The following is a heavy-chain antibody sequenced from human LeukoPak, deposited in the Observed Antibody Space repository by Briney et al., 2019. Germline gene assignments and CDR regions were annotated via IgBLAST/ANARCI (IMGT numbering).Heavy chain of an antibody. CDR3: VRLHLPGIAVAGTGY. CDR2: ISSSSSYI. V-gene: IGHV3-21*01. Sequence: GGSLRLSCAASGFTFSSYSMNWVRQAPGKGLERVSSISSSSSYIYYADSVKGRFTISGDNAKNSLYLQMSSLRAEDTAVYYCVRLHLPGIAVAGTGYWGQGTLVTVSS. CDR1: GFTFSSYS. D-gene: IGHD6-19*01. J-gene: IGHJ4*02.